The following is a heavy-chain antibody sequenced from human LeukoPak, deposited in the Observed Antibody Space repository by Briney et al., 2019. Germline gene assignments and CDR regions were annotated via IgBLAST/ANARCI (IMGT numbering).Heavy chain of an antibody. CDR3: AKVKTVQGPVLTGYSYGYGFDY. Sequence: GGSLRLTCAASGFTFSSYAMSWVRQAPGKGLEWVSAISGSGGSTYYADSVKGRFTISRDNSKNTLYLQMNSLRAEDTAVYYCAKVKTVQGPVLTGYSYGYGFDYWGQGTLVTVSS. CDR2: ISGSGGST. D-gene: IGHD5-18*01. J-gene: IGHJ4*02. CDR1: GFTFSSYA. V-gene: IGHV3-23*01.